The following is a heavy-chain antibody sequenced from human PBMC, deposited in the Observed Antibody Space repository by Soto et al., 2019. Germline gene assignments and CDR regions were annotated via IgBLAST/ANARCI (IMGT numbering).Heavy chain of an antibody. CDR2: IVPIFGA. J-gene: IGHJ6*04. CDR3: ARGGSDYEGSGYYQGHV. Sequence: QVQLVQSGAEVKKPGSSVKVSCKSSGGTFSNYGFSWVRQAPGQGLECMGVIVPIFGAEHPQKFQDRVTITADESANTLFMDLRGLRSEDTAVYYCARGGSDYEGSGYYQGHVWGKGTTVTVSS. V-gene: IGHV1-69*12. CDR1: GGTFSNYG. D-gene: IGHD3-22*01.